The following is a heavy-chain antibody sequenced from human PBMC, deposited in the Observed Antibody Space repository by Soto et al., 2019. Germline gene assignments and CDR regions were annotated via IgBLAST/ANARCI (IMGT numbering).Heavy chain of an antibody. J-gene: IGHJ4*02. V-gene: IGHV1-3*01. CDR1: GYTFTSYA. CDR2: INAGNGNT. D-gene: IGHD3-9*01. CDR3: ARGMGVYKLLRYFDWLSPY. Sequence: QVQLVQSGAEVKKPGASVKVSCKASGYTFTSYAMHWVRQAPGQRLEWMGWINAGNGNTKYSQKFQGRVTITRDTAASTAYMELSSLRSEDTAVYYCARGMGVYKLLRYFDWLSPYWGQGTLVTVSS.